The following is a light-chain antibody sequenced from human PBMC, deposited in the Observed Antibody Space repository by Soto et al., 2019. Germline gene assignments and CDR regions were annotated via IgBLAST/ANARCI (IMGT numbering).Light chain of an antibody. Sequence: EIVMTQSPATLSLSPGERATLSCRASQSVSVNLAWFQQKPGQAPRLLIFHASQRAAGIPARFGGSGSGTDFTLTISSLEPEDFATYYCQQTFSMPGTFGQGTKVEI. CDR1: QSVSVN. V-gene: IGKV3-11*01. CDR3: QQTFSMPGT. CDR2: HAS. J-gene: IGKJ1*01.